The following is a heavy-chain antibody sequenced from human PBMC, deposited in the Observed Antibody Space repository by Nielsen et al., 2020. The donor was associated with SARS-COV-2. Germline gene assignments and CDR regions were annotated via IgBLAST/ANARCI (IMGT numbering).Heavy chain of an antibody. CDR1: GYTFTSYG. V-gene: IGHV1-18*01. CDR2: LSAYNINT. CDR3: ATGEATDDAFDI. D-gene: IGHD7-27*01. Sequence: ASVKVSCKASGYTFTSYGISWVRQAPGQGLEWMGWLSAYNINTKYAQKLQGRVTMITDTSTGTAYLEVRSLTSDDTAVYYCATGEATDDAFDIWGQGTMVTVSS. J-gene: IGHJ3*02.